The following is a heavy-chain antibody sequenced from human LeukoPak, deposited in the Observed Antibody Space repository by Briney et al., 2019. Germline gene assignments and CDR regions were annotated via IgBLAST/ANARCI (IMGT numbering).Heavy chain of an antibody. CDR3: ARRVAAAIHALDN. J-gene: IGHJ3*02. CDR1: GGSFSGYY. Sequence: PSETLSLTCAVYGGSFSGYYWSWIRQPPGKGLEWIGYIYYSGSTNYNPSLKSRVTISVDTSKNQFSLKLSSVTAADTAVYYCARRVAAAIHALDNWGQGTMVTVSS. D-gene: IGHD6-13*01. CDR2: IYYSGST. V-gene: IGHV4-59*08.